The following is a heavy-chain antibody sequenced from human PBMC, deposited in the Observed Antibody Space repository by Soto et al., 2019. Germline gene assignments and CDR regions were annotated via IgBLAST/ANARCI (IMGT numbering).Heavy chain of an antibody. Sequence: GESLKISCKGAGYRFSSYWITWVRQMPGKGLEWMGRIDPSDSYTNYSPSFQGHVTISADKSISTAYLQWSSLKASDTAMYYCARHSYNWNDGDAFDIWGQGTMVTVS. CDR2: IDPSDSYT. CDR1: GYRFSSYW. J-gene: IGHJ3*02. CDR3: ARHSYNWNDGDAFDI. D-gene: IGHD1-20*01. V-gene: IGHV5-10-1*01.